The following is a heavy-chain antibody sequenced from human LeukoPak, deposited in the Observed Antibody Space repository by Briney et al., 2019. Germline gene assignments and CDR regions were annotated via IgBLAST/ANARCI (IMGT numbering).Heavy chain of an antibody. CDR1: GYTFTGYY. D-gene: IGHD1-26*01. V-gene: IGHV1-2*02. J-gene: IGHJ6*03. CDR3: ARQWGYYYYYMDV. CDR2: INPNSGGT. Sequence: ASVKVSCKASGYTFTGYYMHWVRQAPGQGLEWMGWINPNSGGTNYAQKFQGRVTMTRDTSISTAYMELSRLRSDDTAVYYCARQWGYYYYYMDVWGKGTTVTVSS.